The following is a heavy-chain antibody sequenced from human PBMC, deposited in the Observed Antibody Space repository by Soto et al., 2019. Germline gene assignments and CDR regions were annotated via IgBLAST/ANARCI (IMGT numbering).Heavy chain of an antibody. CDR3: TRGGRSTSYYWEF. CDR2: IRYDGNNK. Sequence: SRTLSCAASGFTFSSYGMHWVRQAPGKGLEWVAVIRYDGNNKYYADSVKFRFSISRDNAKNSLYLQMDSMRAEDTAVYYCTRGGRSTSYYWEFWAQGTLVT. D-gene: IGHD3-10*01. V-gene: IGHV3-33*01. CDR1: GFTFSSYG. J-gene: IGHJ4*02.